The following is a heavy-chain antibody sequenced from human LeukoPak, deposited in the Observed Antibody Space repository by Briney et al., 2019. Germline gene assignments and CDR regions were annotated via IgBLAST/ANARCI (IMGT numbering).Heavy chain of an antibody. D-gene: IGHD4-17*01. J-gene: IGHJ3*02. CDR3: ARANYSGDYEGVFDI. CDR1: GGSISSGDYY. CDR2: IYYSGST. V-gene: IGHV4-30-4*01. Sequence: PSETLSLTCTVSGGSISSGDYYWSWIRQPPGKGLEWIGYIYYSGSTYYNPSLKSRVTISVDTSKNQFSLKLSSVTAADTAVYYCARANYSGDYEGVFDIGGKGKMVTVSS.